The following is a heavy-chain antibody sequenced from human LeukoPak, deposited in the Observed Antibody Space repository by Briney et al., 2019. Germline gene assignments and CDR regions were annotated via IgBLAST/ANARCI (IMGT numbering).Heavy chain of an antibody. J-gene: IGHJ4*02. V-gene: IGHV4-39*01. CDR2: IYYSGST. D-gene: IGHD3-22*01. CDR1: GGSISSSSYY. Sequence: PSETLSLTCTVSGGSISSSSYYWGWIRQPPGKGLEWIGSIYYSGSTYYNPSLKRRVTISVDTSKNQFSLKLSSVTAADTAVYYCARQLYGGYYPNYFDYWGQGTLVTVSS. CDR3: ARQLYGGYYPNYFDY.